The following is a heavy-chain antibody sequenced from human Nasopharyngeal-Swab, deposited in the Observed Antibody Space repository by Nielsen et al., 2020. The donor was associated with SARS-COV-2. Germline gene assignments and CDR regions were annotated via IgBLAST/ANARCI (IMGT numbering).Heavy chain of an antibody. CDR3: ARECSDGSGPGDFDY. J-gene: IGHJ4*02. D-gene: IGHD3-10*01. CDR2: INTNTGNP. Sequence: WVRQAPGQGLEWMGWINTNTGNPTYAQGFTGRLVSSLDTSVSTAYLQISSLKAEDTAVYYCARECSDGSGPGDFDYWGQGTLVTVSS. V-gene: IGHV7-4-1*02.